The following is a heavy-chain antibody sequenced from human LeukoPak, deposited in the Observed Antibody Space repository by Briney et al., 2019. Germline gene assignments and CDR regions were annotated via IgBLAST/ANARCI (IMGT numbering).Heavy chain of an antibody. CDR1: RFTFSSYS. J-gene: IGHJ4*02. CDR2: ISSTGSYI. Sequence: PGGSLRLSCAASRFTFSSYSMNWVRQAPGKGLEWVSSISSTGSYIYYADSVKGRFTISRDNAKNSVHLQMNSLKTEDTAVYYCTRDQTPYYWGQGTLVTVSS. CDR3: TRDQTPYY. V-gene: IGHV3-21*03.